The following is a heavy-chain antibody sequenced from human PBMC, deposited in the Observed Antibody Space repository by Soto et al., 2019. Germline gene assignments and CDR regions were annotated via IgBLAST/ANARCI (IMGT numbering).Heavy chain of an antibody. CDR1: GFTVSSNY. J-gene: IGHJ3*02. V-gene: IGHV3-66*01. D-gene: IGHD1-1*01. Sequence: EVQLVESGGGLVQPGGSLRLSCAASGFTVSSNYMSWVRQAPGKGLEWVSVIYSGGSTYYADSVKGRFTISRDNSKNTRFLKRNTLRAEDTVVYYCGRKKSSASWNGIVAFDIGGQGTMVT. CDR3: GRKKSSASWNGIVAFDI. CDR2: IYSGGST.